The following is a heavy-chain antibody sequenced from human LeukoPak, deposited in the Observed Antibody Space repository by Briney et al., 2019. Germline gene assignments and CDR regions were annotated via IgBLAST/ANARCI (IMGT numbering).Heavy chain of an antibody. Sequence: GGSLRLSCAASGFTFSSYGMHWVRQAPGKGLEWVAVIWNDGSNKYYADSVKGRCTISRDNSKNTLYLQMNSLRAEDTAVYYCARDRLVVVPAAMDYWGQGTLVTVSS. D-gene: IGHD2-2*01. CDR1: GFTFSSYG. J-gene: IGHJ4*02. CDR3: ARDRLVVVPAAMDY. CDR2: IWNDGSNK. V-gene: IGHV3-33*01.